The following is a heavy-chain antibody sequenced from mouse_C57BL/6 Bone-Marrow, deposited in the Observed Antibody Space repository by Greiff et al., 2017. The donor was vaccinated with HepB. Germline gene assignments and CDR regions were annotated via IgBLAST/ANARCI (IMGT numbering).Heavy chain of an antibody. J-gene: IGHJ3*01. Sequence: EVKLMESGGGLVKPGGSLKLSCAASGFTFSSYAMSWVRQTPEKRLEWVATISDGGSYTYYPDNVKGRFTISRDNAKNTLYLQMSHLKSEDTAMYYCARDIGKRYYGNPFAYWGQGTLVTVSA. CDR3: ARDIGKRYYGNPFAY. V-gene: IGHV5-4*01. CDR2: ISDGGSYT. D-gene: IGHD2-1*01. CDR1: GFTFSSYA.